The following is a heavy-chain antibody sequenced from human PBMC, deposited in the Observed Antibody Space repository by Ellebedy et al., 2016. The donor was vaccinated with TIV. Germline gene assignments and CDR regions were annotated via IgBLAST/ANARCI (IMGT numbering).Heavy chain of an antibody. V-gene: IGHV3-7*01. CDR3: ARDQWLGRAYYFDY. J-gene: IGHJ4*02. D-gene: IGHD6-19*01. Sequence: GESLKISCATSGFTFSNYWMTWVRQAPGKGLEWVANIKQDGSEKYYVDSVKGRSSISRDNAKSSLYVQMNSLRDEDTAVYYCARDQWLGRAYYFDYWGQGTLLTVSS. CDR1: GFTFSNYW. CDR2: IKQDGSEK.